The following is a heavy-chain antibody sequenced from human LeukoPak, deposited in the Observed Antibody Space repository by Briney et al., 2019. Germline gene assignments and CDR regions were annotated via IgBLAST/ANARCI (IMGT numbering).Heavy chain of an antibody. CDR3: AKSDPYDSSGYPGNFDY. D-gene: IGHD3-22*01. V-gene: IGHV3-23*01. CDR2: ISGSGGST. Sequence: GGSLRLSCAASGFTFSSYAMSWVRQAPGKGLEWVSAISGSGGSTYYADSVKGRFTISRVNSKNTLYLQMNSLRAEDTAVYYCAKSDPYDSSGYPGNFDYWGQGTLVTVSS. CDR1: GFTFSSYA. J-gene: IGHJ4*02.